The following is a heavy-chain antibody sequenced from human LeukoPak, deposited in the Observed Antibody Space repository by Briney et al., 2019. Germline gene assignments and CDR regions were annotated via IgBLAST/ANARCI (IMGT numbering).Heavy chain of an antibody. CDR1: GYTFTGYY. V-gene: IGHV1-2*02. D-gene: IGHD2-2*02. CDR2: INPNSGGT. CDR3: ARDLRVVPAAILGVEAFDI. J-gene: IGHJ3*02. Sequence: ASVKVSCKASGYTFTGYYMHWVRQAPGQGLEWMGWINPNSGGTNYAQKFQGRVTMTRDTSIGTAYMELSRLRSDDTAVYYCARDLRVVPAAILGVEAFDIWGQGTMVTVSS.